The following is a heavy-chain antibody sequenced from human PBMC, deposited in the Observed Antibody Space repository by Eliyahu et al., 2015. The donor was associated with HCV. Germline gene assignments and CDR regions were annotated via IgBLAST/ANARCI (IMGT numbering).Heavy chain of an antibody. D-gene: IGHD2-15*01. V-gene: IGHV3-30*04. Sequence: QVQLVESGGGVVQPGXSLTLSCXASGFTFSLHSMHWVRQAPGKGVEWMAVIYSDGTNKVYVDSVKGRFTVSRDNSKNTLNLQINNLRTDDTAIYYCAADAEGFAGGYWGQGTLVTVSS. CDR3: AADAEGFAGGY. J-gene: IGHJ4*02. CDR2: IYSDGTNK. CDR1: GFTFSLHS.